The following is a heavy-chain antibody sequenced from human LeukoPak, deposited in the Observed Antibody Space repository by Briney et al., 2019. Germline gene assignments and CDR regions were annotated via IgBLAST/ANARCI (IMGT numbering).Heavy chain of an antibody. J-gene: IGHJ4*02. V-gene: IGHV3-23*01. D-gene: IGHD6-13*01. CDR2: VSGSGDRM. CDR3: AKAAAAPGFDF. Sequence: PGGSLRLSCAASGFTSSSYALNWVRQAPGKGLEWVATVSGSGDRMYHADSVKGRFTISGDNSKNTIYLQMNSLRAEDTALYYCAKAAAAPGFDFWGQGTLVTVSS. CDR1: GFTSSSYA.